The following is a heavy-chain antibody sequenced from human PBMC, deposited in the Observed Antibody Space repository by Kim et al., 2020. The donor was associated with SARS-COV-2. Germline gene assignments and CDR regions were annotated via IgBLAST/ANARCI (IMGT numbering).Heavy chain of an antibody. D-gene: IGHD3-10*01. V-gene: IGHV3-30-3*01. CDR1: GLSFDSSA. CDR2: ISFDGRNK. J-gene: IGHJ6*02. Sequence: GGSLRLSCAASGLSFDSSAMNWVLQAPGKGLEWVAVISFDGRNKAYAGSVKGRVTISRDNSKSTLHLQMNSLRVEDTAVYYCARGNYYESVSLSDYYNGMDVWGQGTTVTVSS. CDR3: ARGNYYESVSLSDYYNGMDV.